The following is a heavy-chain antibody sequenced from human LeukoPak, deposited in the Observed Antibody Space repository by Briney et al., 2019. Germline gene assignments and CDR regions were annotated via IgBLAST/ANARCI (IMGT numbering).Heavy chain of an antibody. Sequence: ASVKVSCKASGYTFTSYGISWVRQAPGQGLGWMGWISAYNGNTNYAQKLQGRVTMTTDTSTSTAYMELRSLRSDDTAVYYCARDGPTTYYYDSSGYPFDYWGQGTLVTVSS. CDR1: GYTFTSYG. J-gene: IGHJ4*02. CDR3: ARDGPTTYYYDSSGYPFDY. V-gene: IGHV1-18*01. CDR2: ISAYNGNT. D-gene: IGHD3-22*01.